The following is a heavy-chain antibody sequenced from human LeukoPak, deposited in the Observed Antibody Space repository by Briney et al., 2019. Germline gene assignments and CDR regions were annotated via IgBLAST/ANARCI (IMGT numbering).Heavy chain of an antibody. Sequence: SETLSLTCTVAGYSISSGYYWGWIRQSPGKGLEGIGNIHHSGNIYYNVSLKSRVTISVHTSNNQFSLNLNSVTAADTAVYYCARDRGGLDAFDIWGQGTMVTVSS. CDR1: GYSISSGYY. V-gene: IGHV4-38-2*02. CDR3: ARDRGGLDAFDI. J-gene: IGHJ3*02. D-gene: IGHD3-10*01. CDR2: IHHSGNI.